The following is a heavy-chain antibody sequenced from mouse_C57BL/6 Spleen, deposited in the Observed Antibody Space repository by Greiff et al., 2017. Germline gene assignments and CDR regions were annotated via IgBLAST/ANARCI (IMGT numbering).Heavy chain of an antibody. V-gene: IGHV1-80*01. D-gene: IGHD2-4*01. CDR3: ARREGLRQEYWYFDV. J-gene: IGHJ1*03. Sequence: QVQLQQSGAELVKPGASVKISCKASGYAFSSYWMNWVKQRPGTGLEWIGQIYPGDGDTNYNGKFKGKATLTADKSSSTAYMQLSSLTSEDSAVYFCARREGLRQEYWYFDVWGTGTTVTVSS. CDR2: IYPGDGDT. CDR1: GYAFSSYW.